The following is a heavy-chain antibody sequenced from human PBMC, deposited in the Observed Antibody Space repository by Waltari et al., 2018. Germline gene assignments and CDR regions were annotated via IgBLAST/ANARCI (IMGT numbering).Heavy chain of an antibody. J-gene: IGHJ6*03. Sequence: QVQLVQSGAEVKKPGAPVKVSCKASGYTFTSYDINWVRQAHGPGLEWMGWRNPKSGNTGYAQKFQGRVTRTRNTSISTAYMELSSLRSEDTAVYYCARGGEGYYGSGNYYYYMDVWGKGTTVTVSS. CDR3: ARGGEGYYGSGNYYYYMDV. V-gene: IGHV1-8*01. CDR1: GYTFTSYD. D-gene: IGHD3-10*01. CDR2: RNPKSGNT.